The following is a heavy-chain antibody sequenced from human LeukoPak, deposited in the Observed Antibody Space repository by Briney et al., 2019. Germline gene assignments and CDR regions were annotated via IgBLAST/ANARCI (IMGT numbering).Heavy chain of an antibody. V-gene: IGHV4-4*07. Sequence: PSETLSLTCTVSGGPIYSYYWSWIRQTAGKGLEWIGRLYPGVSTNYNPSLKSRVTMSVDTSKNQFAPKLSAVTAADTAVYYCARLKFYDSTGYSPGHYMDVWGKGTTVTVSS. CDR2: LYPGVST. D-gene: IGHD3-22*01. J-gene: IGHJ6*03. CDR1: GGPIYSYY. CDR3: ARLKFYDSTGYSPGHYMDV.